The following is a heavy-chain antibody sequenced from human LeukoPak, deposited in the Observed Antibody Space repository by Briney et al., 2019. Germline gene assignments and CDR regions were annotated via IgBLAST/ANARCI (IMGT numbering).Heavy chain of an antibody. Sequence: GASVNVSCKASGYTFTSYYMHWVRQAPGQGLEWMGIINPSGGSTSYAQKFQGRVTMTRDTSTSTVYMELSSLRSDDTAVYYCARMYCSRGSCYPLFYYYAMDIWGQGTTVTVSS. D-gene: IGHD2-15*01. CDR2: INPSGGST. V-gene: IGHV1-46*01. CDR3: ARMYCSRGSCYPLFYYYAMDI. J-gene: IGHJ6*02. CDR1: GYTFTSYY.